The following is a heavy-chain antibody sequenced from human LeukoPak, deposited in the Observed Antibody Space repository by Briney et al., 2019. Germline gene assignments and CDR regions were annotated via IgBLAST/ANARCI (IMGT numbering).Heavy chain of an antibody. V-gene: IGHV3-48*02. CDR2: IGGSSTAI. CDR1: GFSVSSNH. CDR3: VRDHNFGFDY. J-gene: IGHJ4*02. D-gene: IGHD3-3*01. Sequence: GGSLRLSCAASGFSVSSNHMSWVRQAPGKGLEWVSYIGGSSTAISYADSVKGRSTISRDNAKNSLYLQLNSLRDEDTAVYYCVRDHNFGFDYWGQGILVTVSS.